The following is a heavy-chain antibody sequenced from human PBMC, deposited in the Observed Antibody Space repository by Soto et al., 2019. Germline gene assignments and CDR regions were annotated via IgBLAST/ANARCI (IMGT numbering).Heavy chain of an antibody. CDR1: GGTFSSYA. Sequence: QVQLVQSGAEVKKPGSSVKVSCKASGGTFSSYAISWVRQAPGQGLEWMGGIIPIFGTANYAQKFQGRVTITAEESTSTAYMELSSLRSEDTAVYYCARDPAYYGSGSYSFGMDVWGQGTTVTVSS. J-gene: IGHJ6*02. CDR2: IIPIFGTA. CDR3: ARDPAYYGSGSYSFGMDV. D-gene: IGHD3-10*01. V-gene: IGHV1-69*01.